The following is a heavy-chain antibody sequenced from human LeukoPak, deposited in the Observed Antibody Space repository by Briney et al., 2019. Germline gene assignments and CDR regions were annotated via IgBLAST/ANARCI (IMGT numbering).Heavy chain of an antibody. CDR1: GYSFTSYY. D-gene: IGHD5-24*01. CDR3: ARDRRNGDYSRDGYYFDL. CDR2: INPSGGSP. J-gene: IGHJ2*01. V-gene: IGHV1-46*01. Sequence: ASVKVSCKASGYSFTSYYIHWVRQAPGHGLEWMGVINPSGGSPTYAQKFQGRVTMTRETSTSTVYMGLSSLRSEDTAVYYCARDRRNGDYSRDGYYFDLWGRGTLVTVSS.